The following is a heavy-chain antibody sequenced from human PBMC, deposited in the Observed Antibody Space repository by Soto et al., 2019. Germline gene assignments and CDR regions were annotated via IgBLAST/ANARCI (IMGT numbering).Heavy chain of an antibody. J-gene: IGHJ4*02. D-gene: IGHD6-13*01. CDR2: ISAYNGNT. CDR3: ARELGHQLVDY. V-gene: IGHV1-18*01. Sequence: ASVKVSCKASGYTFTSYGISWVRQAPGQGLEWMGWISAYNGNTNYAQKFQGKVTITTDTSTSTAYMELRSLRSDDTAVYYCARELGHQLVDYWGQGTLVTVSS. CDR1: GYTFTSYG.